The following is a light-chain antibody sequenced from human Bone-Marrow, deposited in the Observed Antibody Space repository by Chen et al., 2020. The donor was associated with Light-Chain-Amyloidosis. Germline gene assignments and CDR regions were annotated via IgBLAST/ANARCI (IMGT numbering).Light chain of an antibody. CDR3: ATWDDSLNSPV. Sequence: QSVLTQPPSASGTPGQRVTISCSGSSSNIGSNAISWYQHLPGTAPQLLIYSDIQRPSGVPDRFSGSKSGTSASLAISGLQSEDAANYYCATWDDSLNSPVFGGGTKLTVL. CDR2: SDI. CDR1: SSNIGSNA. V-gene: IGLV1-44*01. J-gene: IGLJ3*02.